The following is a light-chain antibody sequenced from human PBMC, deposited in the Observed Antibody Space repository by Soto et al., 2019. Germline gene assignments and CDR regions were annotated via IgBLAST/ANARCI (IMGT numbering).Light chain of an antibody. J-gene: IGLJ3*02. CDR1: SSNIGAGYD. Sequence: QSVLTQPPSVSGAPGQRVTISCTGSSSNIGAGYDVHWYQQLPGTAPKLLIYGDNNRPSGVPDRFSGSKSGTSASLAIIGLQAEDEADYYCQSYDSSLSAWVFGGGTKVTVL. V-gene: IGLV1-40*01. CDR2: GDN. CDR3: QSYDSSLSAWV.